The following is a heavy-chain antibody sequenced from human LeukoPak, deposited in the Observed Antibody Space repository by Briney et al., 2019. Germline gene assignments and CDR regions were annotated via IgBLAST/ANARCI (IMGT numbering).Heavy chain of an antibody. CDR1: GGSISSGSYY. CDR3: ARYDSSGYLDY. J-gene: IGHJ4*02. D-gene: IGHD3-22*01. V-gene: IGHV4-61*02. Sequence: SETLSLTCTVSGGSISSGSYYWSWIRQPAGKGLEWIGRIYTSGSTNYNPSLKSRVTISVDTSKNQFSLKLSSVTAADTAVYYCARYDSSGYLDYWGQGTLVTVSS. CDR2: IYTSGST.